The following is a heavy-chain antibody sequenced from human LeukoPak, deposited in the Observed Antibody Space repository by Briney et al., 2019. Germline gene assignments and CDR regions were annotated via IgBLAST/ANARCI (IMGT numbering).Heavy chain of an antibody. CDR1: GFTVSSNY. J-gene: IGHJ3*02. V-gene: IGHV3-53*01. D-gene: IGHD3-22*01. CDR2: IYSGGST. CDR3: ARDGYYDSSGYIRGVFDI. Sequence: GGSLRLSCAASGFTVSSNYMSWVRQAPGKGLEWVSVIYSGGSTYYADSVKGRFTISRDNSKNTLYLQMNSLRAEDTAVYYCARDGYYDSSGYIRGVFDIWGQGTMVTVSS.